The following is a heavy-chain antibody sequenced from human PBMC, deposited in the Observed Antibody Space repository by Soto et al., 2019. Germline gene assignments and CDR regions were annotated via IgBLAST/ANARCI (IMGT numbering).Heavy chain of an antibody. D-gene: IGHD2-15*01. CDR2: ISAAGGTT. V-gene: IGHV3-23*01. CDR1: GFTFSGYA. J-gene: IGHJ5*02. CDR3: AKNRGPLGGWFDP. Sequence: LRLSCAAAGFTFSGYAMSWVRQAPGKGLEWVSSISAAGGTTYYAESVTGRFTITRDNLKNTMFLQMNSLRAEDTATYYCAKNRGPLGGWFDPWGQGALVTVSS.